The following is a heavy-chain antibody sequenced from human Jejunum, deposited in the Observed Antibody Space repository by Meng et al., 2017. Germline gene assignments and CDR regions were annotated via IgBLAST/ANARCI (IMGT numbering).Heavy chain of an antibody. V-gene: IGHV4-34*01. CDR3: TRGTDRAKSGDY. J-gene: IGHJ4*02. CDR1: GGSSSGFY. D-gene: IGHD1-14*01. Sequence: VQLQQWGGGLLKPSETLSLTRAVYGGSSSGFYLSWIRQPPGKGLEWIGEIHPSGSTDYNPSLKSRLTISLDTSKNQFSLSLNSATAADTGIYYCTRGTDRAKSGDYWGQGTLVTVSS. CDR2: IHPSGST.